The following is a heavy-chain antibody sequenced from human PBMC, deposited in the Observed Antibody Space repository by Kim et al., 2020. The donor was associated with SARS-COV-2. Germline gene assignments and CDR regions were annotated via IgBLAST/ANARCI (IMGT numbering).Heavy chain of an antibody. D-gene: IGHD5-12*01. CDR1: GFTFSSYE. CDR3: ARWNYYGMDV. V-gene: IGHV3-48*03. CDR2: ISSSGSTI. J-gene: IGHJ6*02. Sequence: GGSLRLSCAASGFTFSSYEMNWVRQAPGKGLEWLSYISSSGSTIYYADSVKGRFTISRDNAKSSLFLQMNSLRAEDTAVYYCARWNYYGMDVWCQGTTVTVSS.